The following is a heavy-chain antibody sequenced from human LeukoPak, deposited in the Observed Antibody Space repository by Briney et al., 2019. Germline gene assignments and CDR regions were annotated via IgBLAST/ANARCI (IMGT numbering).Heavy chain of an antibody. CDR1: GYTFTGYY. V-gene: IGHV1-18*04. Sequence: ASVKVSCKASGYTFTGYYMHWVRQAPGQGLEWMGWISAYNGNTNYAQKLQGRVTMTTDTSTSTAYMELRSLRSDDTAVYYCARDSDILTGALDYWGQGTLVTVSS. CDR3: ARDSDILTGALDY. D-gene: IGHD3-9*01. J-gene: IGHJ4*02. CDR2: ISAYNGNT.